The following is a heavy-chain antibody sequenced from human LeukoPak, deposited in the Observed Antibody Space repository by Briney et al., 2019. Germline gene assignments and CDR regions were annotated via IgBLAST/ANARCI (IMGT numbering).Heavy chain of an antibody. Sequence: SETLSLTCTVSSGSISSYYWSWIRQPPGKGLDWIGYIYYSGSTNYNPSLKSRVTISVDTSKNQFSLKLSSVTAADTAVYYCARRDYGDYVLDYWGQGTLVTVSS. CDR3: ARRDYGDYVLDY. J-gene: IGHJ4*02. CDR2: IYYSGST. D-gene: IGHD4-17*01. V-gene: IGHV4-59*01. CDR1: SGSISSYY.